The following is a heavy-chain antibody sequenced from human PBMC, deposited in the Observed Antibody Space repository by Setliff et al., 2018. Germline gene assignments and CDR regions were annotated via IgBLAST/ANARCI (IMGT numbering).Heavy chain of an antibody. CDR1: GYTFTNYA. CDR2: ISAYSGNT. J-gene: IGHJ4*02. D-gene: IGHD2-2*01. V-gene: IGHV1-18*01. Sequence: GASVKVSCKASGYTFTNYAINWVRQAPGQGLEWVGWISAYSGNTYYAPKFQDRITMATDTSTSTAYLEFKSLRSDDTAIYYCSRLVRFCTKISCQRLLGDDYWGQGALVTVSS. CDR3: SRLVRFCTKISCQRLLGDDY.